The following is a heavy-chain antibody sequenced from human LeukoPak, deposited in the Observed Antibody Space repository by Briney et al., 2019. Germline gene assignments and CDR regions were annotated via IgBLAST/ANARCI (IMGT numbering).Heavy chain of an antibody. CDR2: ISSSAGTI. D-gene: IGHD5-12*01. V-gene: IGHV3-48*03. J-gene: IGHJ4*02. CDR1: GFTFSSYE. CDR3: ARVRVATIFDY. Sequence: GGPLRLSCAASGFTFSSYEMNWVRQAPGKGLEWVSYISSSAGTIYYADSVKGRFTISRDNAKNSLYLQMNSLRAEDTAVYYCARVRVATIFDYWGQGTLVTVSS.